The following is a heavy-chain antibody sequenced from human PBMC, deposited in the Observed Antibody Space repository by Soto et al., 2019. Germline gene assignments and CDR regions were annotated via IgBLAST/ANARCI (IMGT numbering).Heavy chain of an antibody. CDR1: GYTFTSYY. D-gene: IGHD3-10*01. CDR3: ARGVGSVSYYNQHNWILP. Sequence: GDSVKVSCKASGYTFTSYYMNWVRRAPGQGLEWLGIINPSGGYTTYAQRFLGRVTMTSDTSTSTAYMELRSLRSDDTAVYYCARGVGSVSYYNQHNWILPWGQGTLVTVS. J-gene: IGHJ5*02. CDR2: INPSGGYT. V-gene: IGHV1-46*01.